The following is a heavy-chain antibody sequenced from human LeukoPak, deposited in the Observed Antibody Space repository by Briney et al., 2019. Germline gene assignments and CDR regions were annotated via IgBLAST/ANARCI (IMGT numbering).Heavy chain of an antibody. CDR3: ARGVDLWFGEFYYFDY. D-gene: IGHD3-10*01. Sequence: SETLSLTCTVSGGSISSGGYYWSWIRQHPGKGLEWIGYIYYSGSTYYNPSLKSRVTISVDTSKNQFSLKLSSVTAADTAVYYCARGVDLWFGEFYYFDYWGQGILVTVSS. J-gene: IGHJ4*02. V-gene: IGHV4-31*03. CDR1: GGSISSGGYY. CDR2: IYYSGST.